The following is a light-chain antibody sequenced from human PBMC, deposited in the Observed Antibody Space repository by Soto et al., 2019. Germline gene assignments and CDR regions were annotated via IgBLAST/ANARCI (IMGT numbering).Light chain of an antibody. J-gene: IGLJ1*01. CDR1: SSDVGGYNY. V-gene: IGLV2-14*01. Sequence: QSALTQPASVSGSPGQSITISCTGTSSDVGGYNYVSWYQQHPGKAPKLMIYDVSNRPSGVSNRFSGSKSGNTDSLTISGLQAEDEADYSCSSYTSSSTLLYVFGTGTKLTVL. CDR2: DVS. CDR3: SSYTSSSTLLYV.